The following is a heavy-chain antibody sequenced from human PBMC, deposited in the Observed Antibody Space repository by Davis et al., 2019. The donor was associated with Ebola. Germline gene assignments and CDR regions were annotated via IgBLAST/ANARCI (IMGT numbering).Heavy chain of an antibody. Sequence: MPSETLSLTFAVYGSSFSGYYWSCIRHPPGKGLEWIGEINHSGRTNYDPSLKSRVTISVDTSKNQFSLKLSSVTAADTAVYYCARGGAVAGPWGQGTLVTVSS. CDR2: INHSGRT. CDR3: ARGGAVAGP. J-gene: IGHJ5*02. D-gene: IGHD6-19*01. V-gene: IGHV4-34*01. CDR1: GSSFSGYY.